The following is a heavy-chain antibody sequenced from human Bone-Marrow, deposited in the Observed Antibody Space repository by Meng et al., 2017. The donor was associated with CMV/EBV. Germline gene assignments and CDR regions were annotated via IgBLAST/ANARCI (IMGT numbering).Heavy chain of an antibody. CDR1: GYTFTSYY. J-gene: IGHJ4*02. Sequence: ASVKVSCKASGYTFTSYYMHWVRQAPGQGLEWMGIINPSGGSTSYAQKFQGRVTMTRDTSTSTVYMELSSLRSEDTAVYYCARDPFCSTSCYGVQFDYWGQGTRVTVSS. D-gene: IGHD2-2*01. CDR3: ARDPFCSTSCYGVQFDY. CDR2: INPSGGST. V-gene: IGHV1-46*01.